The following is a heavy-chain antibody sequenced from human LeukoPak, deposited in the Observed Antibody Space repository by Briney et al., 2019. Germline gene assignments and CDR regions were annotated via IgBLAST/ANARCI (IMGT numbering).Heavy chain of an antibody. CDR2: IYTSGST. J-gene: IGHJ3*02. D-gene: IGHD4-17*01. Sequence: PSETLSLTCTVSGNSISSGDNYWSWIRQPAGKGLEWIGRIYTSGSTNYNPSLKSRVTISVDTSKNHFSLNLTSVTAADTGVYYCARQKYGDYRNAFEIWGQGNMVTVSS. CDR1: GNSISSGDNY. CDR3: ARQKYGDYRNAFEI. V-gene: IGHV4-61*02.